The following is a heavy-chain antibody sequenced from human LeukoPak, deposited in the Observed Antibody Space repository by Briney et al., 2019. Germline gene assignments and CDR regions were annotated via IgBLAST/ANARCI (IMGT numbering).Heavy chain of an antibody. J-gene: IGHJ3*02. CDR3: ARGLYYYDSSGYLDDAFDI. V-gene: IGHV4-34*01. D-gene: IGHD3-22*01. CDR2: INHSGST. Sequence: SETLSLTCAVYGGSFSGYYWSWIRQPPGKGLEWIGEINHSGSTNYNPSLKSRVTISVDTSKNQFSLKLSSVTAADTAVYYCARGLYYYDSSGYLDDAFDIWGQGIMVTVSS. CDR1: GGSFSGYY.